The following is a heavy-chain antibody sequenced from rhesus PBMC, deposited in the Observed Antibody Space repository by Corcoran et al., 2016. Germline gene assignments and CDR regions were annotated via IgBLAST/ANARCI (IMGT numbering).Heavy chain of an antibody. CDR2: IYPGDSDT. Sequence: EVQLVQSGAEVKRPGESLRISCNTSVYSFTGSGTSWVSQMRGKGLEWMGSIYPGDSDTRYNPSFQGHVTISADKSISTTYLQWSSLKASDTATYYCAKVGNGAGLDSWGQGVVVTVSS. D-gene: IGHD3-34*01. CDR1: VYSFTGSG. CDR3: AKVGNGAGLDS. V-gene: IGHV5S1*01. J-gene: IGHJ6*01.